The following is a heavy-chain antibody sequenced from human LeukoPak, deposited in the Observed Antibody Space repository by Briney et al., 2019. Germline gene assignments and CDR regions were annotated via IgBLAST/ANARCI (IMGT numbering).Heavy chain of an antibody. J-gene: IGHJ4*02. CDR3: AKAQAGDCSSTSCYTFDY. CDR1: GFTFSSYG. Sequence: QAGGSLRLSCAASGFTFSSYGMPWVRQAPGKGLEWVAVISYYGSNKYYADSVKGRFTISRDNSKSTLYLQMNSLRAEDTAVYYCAKAQAGDCSSTSCYTFDYWGQGTLVTVSS. CDR2: ISYYGSNK. D-gene: IGHD2-2*02. V-gene: IGHV3-30*18.